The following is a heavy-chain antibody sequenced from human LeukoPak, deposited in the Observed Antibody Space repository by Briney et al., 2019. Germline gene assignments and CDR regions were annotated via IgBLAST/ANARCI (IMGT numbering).Heavy chain of an antibody. D-gene: IGHD4-23*01. CDR2: ISYDGRNT. CDR3: ARMYGNSYFDY. V-gene: IGHV3-30*04. Sequence: PGGSLRLSCAASGFNFNYYTMQWVRQAPGKGLEWVALISYDGRNTYYADSVKGRVTISRDNSKHTLWLQMSSLRAEDTAVYFCARMYGNSYFDYWGQGTLVTVSS. J-gene: IGHJ4*02. CDR1: GFNFNYYT.